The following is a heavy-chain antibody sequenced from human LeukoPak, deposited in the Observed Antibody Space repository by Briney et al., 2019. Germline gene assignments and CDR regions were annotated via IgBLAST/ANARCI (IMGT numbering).Heavy chain of an antibody. CDR2: ISSSSSYI. CDR3: ARSSILEWLPYYYYYMDV. D-gene: IGHD3-3*01. V-gene: IGHV3-21*01. J-gene: IGHJ6*03. Sequence: GGSLRLSCAASGFTFSSYSMNWVRQAPGNGLKWVSSISSSSSYIYYADSVKGRFTISRDNAKNSLYLQMNSLRAEDTAVYYCARSSILEWLPYYYYYMDVWGKGTTVTVSS. CDR1: GFTFSSYS.